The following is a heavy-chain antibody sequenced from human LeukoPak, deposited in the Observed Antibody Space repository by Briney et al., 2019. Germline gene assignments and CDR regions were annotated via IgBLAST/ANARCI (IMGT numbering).Heavy chain of an antibody. Sequence: QAGGSLRLSCAASGFTFSSYGMHWVRQAPGKGLEWVAVISYDGSNKYYADSVKGRFTISRDNSKNTLYLQMNSLRAEDTAVYYCAKDQGGFDIWGQGTMVTVSS. CDR1: GFTFSSYG. V-gene: IGHV3-30*18. CDR3: AKDQGGFDI. D-gene: IGHD2-15*01. CDR2: ISYDGSNK. J-gene: IGHJ3*02.